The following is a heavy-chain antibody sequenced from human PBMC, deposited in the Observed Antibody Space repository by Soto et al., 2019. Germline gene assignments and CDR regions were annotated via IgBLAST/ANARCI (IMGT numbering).Heavy chain of an antibody. Sequence: ASVKVSCKASGGTFSSYAISWVRQAPGQGLEWMGRIIPILGIANYAQKFQGRVTITADKSTSTAYMELSSLRSEDTAVYYCARALLPRYSGSSGFDYWGQGTLVTVSS. J-gene: IGHJ4*02. CDR3: ARALLPRYSGSSGFDY. V-gene: IGHV1-69*04. CDR2: IIPILGIA. D-gene: IGHD1-26*01. CDR1: GGTFSSYA.